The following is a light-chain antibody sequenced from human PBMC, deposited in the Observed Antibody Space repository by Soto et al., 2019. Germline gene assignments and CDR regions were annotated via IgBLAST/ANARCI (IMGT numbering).Light chain of an antibody. Sequence: IVMTQSPPAVSVSPGERATLSCRASQSVSSNLAWYQQKPGQAPRLLIYGASTRATGIPARFSGSGSGTEFTLTISSLQSEDFAVYYCQQYNNWPPVTFGQGTKV. J-gene: IGKJ1*01. CDR2: GAS. CDR3: QQYNNWPPVT. CDR1: QSVSSN. V-gene: IGKV3-15*01.